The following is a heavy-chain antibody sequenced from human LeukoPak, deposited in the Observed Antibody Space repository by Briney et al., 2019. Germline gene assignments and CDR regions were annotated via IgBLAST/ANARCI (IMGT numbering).Heavy chain of an antibody. CDR3: AREGGAGSYHFDS. D-gene: IGHD3-10*01. Sequence: VKPSETLSLTCTVSGDSMDSHYWSWIRQPAGKGLAWIGRINTSGRTLYNPSLKSRVTMSLDTSKKQFSLNLNSMTAADTAVYYCAREGGAGSYHFDSWGQGTLVTVSS. CDR2: INTSGRT. V-gene: IGHV4-4*07. CDR1: GDSMDSHY. J-gene: IGHJ5*01.